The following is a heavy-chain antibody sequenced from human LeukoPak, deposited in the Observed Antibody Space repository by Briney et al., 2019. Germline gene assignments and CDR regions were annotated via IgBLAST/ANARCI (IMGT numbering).Heavy chain of an antibody. D-gene: IGHD6-13*01. CDR1: GFTLSSYA. Sequence: GGSLRLSCAASGFTLSSYAMHWVRQAPGKGLEWVAVMSSDGNNKYYADSVRGRFTISRDNSKNTLYLQMNSLRAEDTAVYYCAKGIIAAAGTPLDYWGQGTLVTVSS. V-gene: IGHV3-30*04. CDR2: MSSDGNNK. CDR3: AKGIIAAAGTPLDY. J-gene: IGHJ4*02.